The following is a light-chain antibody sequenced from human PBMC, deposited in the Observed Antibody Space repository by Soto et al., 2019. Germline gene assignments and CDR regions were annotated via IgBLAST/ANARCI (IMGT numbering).Light chain of an antibody. J-gene: IGKJ4*01. Sequence: DIQMTQSPSSLSASVGDRVSITCRASQSISNFLNWYQQKPGKAPKLLIYAASSLQSGVPARFSGSGFGTDFTLTISSLQPEDFATYHCQQSYSTPLTFGGWTKVEIK. CDR2: AAS. V-gene: IGKV1-39*01. CDR1: QSISNF. CDR3: QQSYSTPLT.